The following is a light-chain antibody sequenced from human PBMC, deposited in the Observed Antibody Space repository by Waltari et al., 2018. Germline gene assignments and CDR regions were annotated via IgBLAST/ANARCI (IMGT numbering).Light chain of an antibody. CDR1: SSEVGTYNY. V-gene: IGLV2-14*03. J-gene: IGLJ2*01. Sequence: QSALTQPASVSGSPGPSSTHPCTGTSSEVGTYNYVSLYQQHPGKAPKLIIFDVSIRPSGVSNRFSGSKSGNTASLTISGLQAEDEADYYCSSYISSSTLELFGGGTSLTVL. CDR2: DVS. CDR3: SSYISSSTLEL.